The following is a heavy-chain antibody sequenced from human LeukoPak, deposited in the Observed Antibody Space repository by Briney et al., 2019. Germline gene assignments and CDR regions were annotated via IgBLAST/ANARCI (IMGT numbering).Heavy chain of an antibody. CDR1: GYTFTGYY. Sequence: ASVKVSCKASGYTFTGYYMHWVRQAPGQGLEWMGWINPNSGGTNYAQKFQGRVTMTRDTSISTAYMELSRRRSDDTAVYYCASRPYSGSYPGSDYWGQGTLVTVSS. CDR2: INPNSGGT. V-gene: IGHV1-2*02. CDR3: ASRPYSGSYPGSDY. D-gene: IGHD1-26*01. J-gene: IGHJ4*02.